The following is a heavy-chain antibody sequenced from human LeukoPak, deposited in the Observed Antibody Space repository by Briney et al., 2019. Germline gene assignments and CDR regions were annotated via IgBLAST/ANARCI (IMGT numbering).Heavy chain of an antibody. V-gene: IGHV1-24*01. CDR1: GYTLTELS. CDR2: FDPEDGET. CDR3: ATPSYYYYGMDV. J-gene: IGHJ6*02. Sequence: ASVTVSCTVSGYTLTELSMHWVRQAPGKGLEWMGGFDPEDGETIYAQKFQGRVTMTEDTSTDTAYMELSSLRSEDTAVYYCATPSYYYYGMDVWGQGTTVTVSS.